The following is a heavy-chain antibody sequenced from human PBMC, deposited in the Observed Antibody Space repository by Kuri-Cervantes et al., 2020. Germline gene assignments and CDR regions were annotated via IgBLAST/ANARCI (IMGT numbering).Heavy chain of an antibody. CDR2: IHTSGST. D-gene: IGHD3-3*01. Sequence: GSMRLSCTVSGGSISSYSLNWIRQPAGKGLERIGRIHTSGSTKYNPSLKSRVTMSVDTSKNQFSLKLSPVTAADTAVYYCARANYDIWSGYSDGFDYWGQGTLVTVSS. V-gene: IGHV4-4*07. CDR1: GGSISSYS. CDR3: ARANYDIWSGYSDGFDY. J-gene: IGHJ4*02.